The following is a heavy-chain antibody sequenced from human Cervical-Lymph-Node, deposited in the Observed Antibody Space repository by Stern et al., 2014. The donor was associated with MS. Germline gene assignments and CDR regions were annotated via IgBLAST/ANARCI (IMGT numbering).Heavy chain of an antibody. Sequence: ITLKESGPALLRPTETLRLTCTLSGFSLSTTGMRVSWIRQPPGKALEWLARIDWDDEKFYNTSLKTRVTISKDTSKNHVVLTMTNVDPVDTATYYCARLGAVGGLDFWGQGTLVAVSS. D-gene: IGHD6-19*01. CDR2: IDWDDEK. CDR1: GFSLSTTGMR. J-gene: IGHJ4*02. V-gene: IGHV2-70*04. CDR3: ARLGAVGGLDF.